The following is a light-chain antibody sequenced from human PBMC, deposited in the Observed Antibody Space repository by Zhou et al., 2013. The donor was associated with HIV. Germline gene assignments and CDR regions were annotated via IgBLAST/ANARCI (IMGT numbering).Light chain of an antibody. V-gene: IGKV3-11*01. Sequence: DIVLTQSPVTLSLSPGERATLSCRASQSVGRYLAWYQQKPGQAPRLLIYGASTRATSIPARFSGSGSGTDFTLTISSLEPEDFAVYYCQQRSNWPWTFGQGTKVEIK. J-gene: IGKJ1*01. CDR3: QQRSNWPWT. CDR2: GAS. CDR1: QSVGRY.